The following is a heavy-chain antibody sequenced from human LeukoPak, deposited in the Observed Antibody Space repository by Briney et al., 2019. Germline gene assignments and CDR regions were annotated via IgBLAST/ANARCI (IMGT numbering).Heavy chain of an antibody. D-gene: IGHD3-9*01. V-gene: IGHV1-8*01. Sequence: ASVKVSCKASGYTFTSYDINWVRQATGQGLEWMGWMNPNSGNTGYAQKFQGRVTMTRNTSISTAYMELSSLRSEDTAVYYCARRYFDWFDFYYYYMDVWGKGTTVTISS. J-gene: IGHJ6*03. CDR2: MNPNSGNT. CDR1: GYTFTSYD. CDR3: ARRYFDWFDFYYYYMDV.